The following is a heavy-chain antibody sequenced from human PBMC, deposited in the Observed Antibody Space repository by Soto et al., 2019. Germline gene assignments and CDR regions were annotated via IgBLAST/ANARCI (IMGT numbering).Heavy chain of an antibody. CDR1: GYTFTGYY. Sequence: GASVKVSCKASGYTFTGYYMHWVRQAPGQGLEWMGWINPNSGGTNYAQKFQGRVTMTRDTSISTAYMELSRLRSDDTAVYYCARKGGYSYGYHYYYGMDVWGQGTTVTVSS. D-gene: IGHD5-18*01. J-gene: IGHJ6*02. V-gene: IGHV1-2*02. CDR3: ARKGGYSYGYHYYYGMDV. CDR2: INPNSGGT.